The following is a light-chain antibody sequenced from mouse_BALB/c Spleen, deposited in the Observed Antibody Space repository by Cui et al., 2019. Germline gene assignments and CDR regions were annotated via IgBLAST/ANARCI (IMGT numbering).Light chain of an antibody. CDR2: RKS. CDR1: QSLLHSNGNTY. J-gene: IGKJ2*01. V-gene: IGKV2-137*01. CDR3: MQQLEYPYT. Sequence: ILITQAALSVPVTPGVSVSISCRSIQSLLHSNGNTYLHWFLQSPGQSSLHLIYRKSNHDSGVQDRFSGSGSGTVFKLRISRVEAEDVGFYYCMQQLEYPYTFGGGTKLEIK.